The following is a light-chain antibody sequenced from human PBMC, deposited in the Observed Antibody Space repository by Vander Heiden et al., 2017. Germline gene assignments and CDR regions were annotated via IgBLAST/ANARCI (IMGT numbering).Light chain of an antibody. Sequence: QSALTQPASVSGSPGQSITISCTGTSRDIGSYNLVSWYQHHPGKAPKLIIYEVSKRPSGISNRFSGSKSGNTASLTISGLQAEDESDYHCCSYAGTNTYWVFGGGTKLTVL. CDR2: EVS. V-gene: IGLV2-23*02. CDR3: CSYAGTNTYWV. CDR1: SRDIGSYNL. J-gene: IGLJ3*02.